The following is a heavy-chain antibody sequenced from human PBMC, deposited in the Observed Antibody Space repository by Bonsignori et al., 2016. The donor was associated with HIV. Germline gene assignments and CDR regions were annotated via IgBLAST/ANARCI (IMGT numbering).Heavy chain of an antibody. CDR3: ARMGSGYDY. Sequence: WVRQAPGQGLEWMGIVSPSGGSTSYAVMFQGRLTMTGNTSTNTVYMELSSLRSDDTAVYYCARMGSGYDYWGQGTLVTVSS. J-gene: IGHJ4*02. V-gene: IGHV1-46*01. CDR2: VSPSGGST. D-gene: IGHD6-19*01.